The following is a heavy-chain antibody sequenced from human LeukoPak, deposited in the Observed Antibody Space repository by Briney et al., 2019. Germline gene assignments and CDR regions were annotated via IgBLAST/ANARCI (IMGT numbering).Heavy chain of an antibody. J-gene: IGHJ3*02. V-gene: IGHV3-74*01. CDR1: GFTFSSYW. D-gene: IGHD1-26*01. Sequence: PGGSLRLSCAASGFTFSSYWMHWVRQAPGKGLVWVSRINSDRSSTSYADSVKGGFTISRDNAKNTLYLQMNSLRAEDTAVYYCARGGAWELHSLGAFDIWGQGTMVTVSS. CDR3: ARGGAWELHSLGAFDI. CDR2: INSDRSST.